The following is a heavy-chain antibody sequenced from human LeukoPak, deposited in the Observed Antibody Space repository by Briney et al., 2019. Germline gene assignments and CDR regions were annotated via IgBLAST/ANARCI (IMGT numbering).Heavy chain of an antibody. CDR3: ARQPPSSTSCWMCFDY. J-gene: IGHJ4*02. CDR1: GYTFTTYA. D-gene: IGHD2-2*01. Sequence: ASVKVSCKASGYTFTTYAMNWVRQAPGQGLEWMGWINPNSGGTNYAQKFQGRVTMTRDTSISTAYMELSRLRSDDTAVYYCARQPPSSTSCWMCFDYWGQGTLVTVSS. V-gene: IGHV1-2*02. CDR2: INPNSGGT.